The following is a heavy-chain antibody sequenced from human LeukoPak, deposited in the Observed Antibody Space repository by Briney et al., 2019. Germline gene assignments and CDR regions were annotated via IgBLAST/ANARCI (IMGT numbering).Heavy chain of an antibody. CDR2: IYTSGST. V-gene: IGHV4-4*07. Sequence: SETLSLTRTVSAGSISSYYWSWIRQPAGKGLEWLGLIYTSGSTNYNPSLKSRVTMSVDTSKNQFSLKLSSVTAADTAVYYCARVRRGDIVVVPAAIRGDAFGIWGQGTMVTVSS. J-gene: IGHJ3*02. CDR1: AGSISSYY. CDR3: ARVRRGDIVVVPAAIRGDAFGI. D-gene: IGHD2-2*01.